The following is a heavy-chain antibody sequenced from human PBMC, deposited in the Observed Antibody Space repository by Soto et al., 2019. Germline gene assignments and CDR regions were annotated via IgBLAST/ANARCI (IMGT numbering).Heavy chain of an antibody. J-gene: IGHJ6*02. CDR1: GYSFTSYW. V-gene: IGHV5-51*01. Sequence: PGESLKISCKGSGYSFTSYWIGWVRQMPGKGLEWMGIIYPGDSDTRYSPSFQGQVTISADKSISTAYLQWSSLKASDTAMYYCARNLRDDYSNYDGFRYYYYGMDVWGQGTKVTVSS. CDR3: ARNLRDDYSNYDGFRYYYYGMDV. D-gene: IGHD4-4*01. CDR2: IYPGDSDT.